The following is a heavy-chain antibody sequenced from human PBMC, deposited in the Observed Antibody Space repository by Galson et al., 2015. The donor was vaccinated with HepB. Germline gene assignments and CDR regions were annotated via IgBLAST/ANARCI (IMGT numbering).Heavy chain of an antibody. CDR3: ARDPSPRSSGYFGPPAYSYGLDV. V-gene: IGHV3-21*06. CDR1: GFTINTYY. CDR2: ISKNGNDM. Sequence: SLRLSCAASGFTINTYYMNWVRQTPGKGLEWVSSISKNGNDMQYTVSVRGRFTISRDIAKNSLFLQMNSLGVEDTAIYYCARDPSPRSSGYFGPPAYSYGLDVWGLGTTVTVSS. J-gene: IGHJ6*02. D-gene: IGHD6-19*01.